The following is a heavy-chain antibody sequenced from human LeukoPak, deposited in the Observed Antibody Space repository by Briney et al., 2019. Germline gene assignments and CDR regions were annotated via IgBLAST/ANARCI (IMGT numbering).Heavy chain of an antibody. CDR2: IIPIFGTA. CDR1: GGTFSSYA. CDR3: ARAPDSFGSGSFQTLYYYYYMDV. V-gene: IGHV1-69*13. D-gene: IGHD3-10*01. Sequence: SVNVSCKASGGTFSSYAISWVRQAPGQGLEWMGGIIPIFGTANYTQKFQGRVTITADESTSTAYMELTSLRSEDTAVYYCARAPDSFGSGSFQTLYYYYYMDVWGKGTTVTVSS. J-gene: IGHJ6*03.